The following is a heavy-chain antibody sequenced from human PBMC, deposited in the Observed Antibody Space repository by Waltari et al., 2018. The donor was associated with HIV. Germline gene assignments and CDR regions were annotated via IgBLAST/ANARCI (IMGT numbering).Heavy chain of an antibody. J-gene: IGHJ4*02. CDR1: GFPFSSYT. D-gene: IGHD3-3*01. V-gene: IGHV3-21*01. CDR3: ARFTIFGVVTLYYFDY. CDR2: ISSSSTYI. Sequence: EVQLVESGGGLVKPGGSLRLSCAASGFPFSSYTMHWVRQAPGKGLEWVSSISSSSTYIYYADSVKGRFTISRDNAKNSLYLQMNSLRAGDTAVYHCARFTIFGVVTLYYFDYWGQGALVTVSS.